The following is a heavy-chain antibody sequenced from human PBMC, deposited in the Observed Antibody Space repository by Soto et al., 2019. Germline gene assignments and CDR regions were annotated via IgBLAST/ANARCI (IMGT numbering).Heavy chain of an antibody. V-gene: IGHV1-18*01. Sequence: QVQLVQSGAEVKKPGASVKVSCKTSGYTFTNFGLSWVRQAPGQGLEWMGWISAYNGNTNYAQNFQGRVTMTTDTSTSTADMELRSLRSDDTAGYYCAGGGTPIDYWGQGTLVTVTS. D-gene: IGHD3-16*01. CDR1: GYTFTNFG. CDR2: ISAYNGNT. J-gene: IGHJ4*02. CDR3: AGGGTPIDY.